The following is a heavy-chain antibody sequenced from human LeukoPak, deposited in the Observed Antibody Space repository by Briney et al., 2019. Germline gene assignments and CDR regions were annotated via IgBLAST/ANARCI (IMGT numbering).Heavy chain of an antibody. CDR1: GGTFSSYA. J-gene: IGHJ6*03. CDR3: ARSATVTYYYYYYMDV. D-gene: IGHD4-17*01. V-gene: IGHV1-8*02. Sequence: ASVKASCKASGGTFSSYAISWVRQAPGQGLEWMEWMNPNSGNTGYAQKFQGRVTMTRNTSISTAYMELSSLRSEDTAVYYCARSATVTYYYYYYMDVWGKGTTVTISS. CDR2: MNPNSGNT.